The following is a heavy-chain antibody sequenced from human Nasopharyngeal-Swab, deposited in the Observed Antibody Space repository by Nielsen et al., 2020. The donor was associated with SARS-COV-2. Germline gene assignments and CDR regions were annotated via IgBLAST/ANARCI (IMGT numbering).Heavy chain of an antibody. CDR3: VREDDAFDI. CDR2: ISGDGSST. Sequence: GESLKISCAASGFTFSIYWMHWVRQAPGKGLVWVSRISGDGSSTSYADSVKGRFTISRDNVKNTLYLQMNSLRAEDTAVYYCVREDDAFDIWGQGTTVTVSS. V-gene: IGHV3-74*01. J-gene: IGHJ3*02. CDR1: GFTFSIYW.